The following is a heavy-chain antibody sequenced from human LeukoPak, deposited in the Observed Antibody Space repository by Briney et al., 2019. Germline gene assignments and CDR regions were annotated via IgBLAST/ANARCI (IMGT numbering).Heavy chain of an antibody. Sequence: GGSLRLSCAASGFTFSSYAITWVRQAPGKGLEWVSSIRSTGDSTFYADSVKGRFTISRDNSKNTLYLQMNSLRAEDTAVYYCAKDRAYYSDSSGYYLVRAYDYWGQGTLVTVSS. J-gene: IGHJ4*02. CDR2: IRSTGDST. V-gene: IGHV3-23*01. CDR1: GFTFSSYA. CDR3: AKDRAYYSDSSGYYLVRAYDY. D-gene: IGHD3-22*01.